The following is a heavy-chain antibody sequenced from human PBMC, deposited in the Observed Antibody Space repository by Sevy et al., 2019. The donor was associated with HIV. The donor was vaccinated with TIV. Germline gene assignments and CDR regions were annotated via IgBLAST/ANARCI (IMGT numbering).Heavy chain of an antibody. J-gene: IGHJ6*02. CDR1: GFTFSSYA. Sequence: GGSLRLSCAASGFTFSSYAMHWVRQAPGKGLEWVAVISYDGSNKYYADSVKGRFTISRDNSKNTLYLQMNSLRAEDTAVYYCVRELSSGWSTGVYYYGMDVWGQGTTVTVSS. CDR3: VRELSSGWSTGVYYYGMDV. V-gene: IGHV3-30-3*01. CDR2: ISYDGSNK. D-gene: IGHD6-19*01.